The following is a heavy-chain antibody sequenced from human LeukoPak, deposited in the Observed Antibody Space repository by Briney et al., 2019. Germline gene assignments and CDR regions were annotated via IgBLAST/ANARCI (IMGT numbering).Heavy chain of an antibody. D-gene: IGHD3-10*01. V-gene: IGHV4-4*07. J-gene: IGHJ4*02. CDR2: IYTSGST. CDR1: GGSISSYY. CDR3: AREVGGFGELWFPTFDY. Sequence: SETLSLTCTVSGGSISSYYWSWIRQPAGKGLEWIGRIYTSGSTNYNPSLKSRVTMSVDTSKNPFSLKLSSVTAADTAVYYCAREVGGFGELWFPTFDYWGQGTLVTVSS.